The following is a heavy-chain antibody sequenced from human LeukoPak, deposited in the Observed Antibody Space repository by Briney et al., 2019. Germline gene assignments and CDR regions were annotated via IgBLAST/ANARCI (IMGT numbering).Heavy chain of an antibody. V-gene: IGHV3-30*18. J-gene: IGHJ4*02. CDR1: GFTFSSYG. CDR3: AKMVGATPRDY. CDR2: ISYDGSNK. D-gene: IGHD1-26*01. Sequence: PGGSLRLSCAASGFTFSSYGMHWVRHAPGKGLEWVAVISYDGSNKYYADSVKGRFTISRDNSKNTLYLQMNSLRAEDTAVYYCAKMVGATPRDYWGQGTLVTVSS.